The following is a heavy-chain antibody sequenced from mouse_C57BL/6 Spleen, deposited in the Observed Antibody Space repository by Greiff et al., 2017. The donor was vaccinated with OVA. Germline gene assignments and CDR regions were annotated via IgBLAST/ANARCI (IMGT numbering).Heavy chain of an antibody. CDR1: GFTFSDYG. CDR2: ISSGSSTI. Sequence: EVHLVESGGGLVKPGGSLKLSCAASGFTFSDYGMHWVRQAPEKGLEWVAYISSGSSTIYYADTVKGRFTISRDNAKNTLFLQMTSLRSEDTAMYDCAKEGYYGSSLYAMDYWGQGTSVTVSS. V-gene: IGHV5-17*01. J-gene: IGHJ4*01. D-gene: IGHD1-1*01. CDR3: AKEGYYGSSLYAMDY.